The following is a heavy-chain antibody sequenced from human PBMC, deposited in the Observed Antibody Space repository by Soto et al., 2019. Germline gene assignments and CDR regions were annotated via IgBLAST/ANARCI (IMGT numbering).Heavy chain of an antibody. CDR2: TYYRSKWYN. V-gene: IGHV6-1*01. CDR3: ARFSYYYDSSGYYLDAFDI. Sequence: TLSLTCAISGDSVSSNSAAWNWIRQSPSRGLEWLGRTYYRSKWYNDYAVSVKSRITINPDTSKNQFSLQLNSVTPEDTAVYYCARFSYYYDSSGYYLDAFDIWGQGTMVTVSS. J-gene: IGHJ3*02. D-gene: IGHD3-22*01. CDR1: GDSVSSNSAA.